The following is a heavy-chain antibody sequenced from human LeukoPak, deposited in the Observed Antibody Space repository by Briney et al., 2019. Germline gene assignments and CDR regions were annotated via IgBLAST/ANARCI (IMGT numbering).Heavy chain of an antibody. CDR3: ARDLWGVRGVISDY. V-gene: IGHV5-51*01. CDR1: GSSFATYW. CDR2: IYPGDSDT. Sequence: HGASLQISCKASGSSFATYWIGWVRQMPGKGLEWMGIIYPGDSDTRYSPSFQGQVTISADKSISTAYLQWSRLKASDTAMYYCARDLWGVRGVISDYWGQGTLVTVSS. D-gene: IGHD3-10*01. J-gene: IGHJ4*02.